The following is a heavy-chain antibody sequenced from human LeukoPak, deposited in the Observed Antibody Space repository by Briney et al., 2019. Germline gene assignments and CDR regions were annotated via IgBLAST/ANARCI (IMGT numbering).Heavy chain of an antibody. D-gene: IGHD4-23*01. V-gene: IGHV3-66*01. J-gene: IGHJ4*02. CDR2: IYSSGST. CDR1: GFTVSSNY. Sequence: PGGSLRLSCAASGFTVSSNYMTWVRQAPGKGLEWVSVIYSSGSTYYADSVKGRFTISRDNSKNTVYLQMNSLRAEDTAVYYCARGRGGNSVAYWGQGTLVTVSS. CDR3: ARGRGGNSVAY.